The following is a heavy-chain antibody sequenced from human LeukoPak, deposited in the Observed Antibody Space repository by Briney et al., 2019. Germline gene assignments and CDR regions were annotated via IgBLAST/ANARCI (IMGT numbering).Heavy chain of an antibody. CDR1: RFTFSTYA. CDR2: ISFDGSDK. Sequence: GGSLRLSCAASRFTFSTYAIHWVRQAPGKGLEWVAVISFDGSDKFYADSVKGRFTISRDNSKSTLYLQMNSLRAEDTAVYYCARDQYGFPGGALDIWGQGTMVTVSS. J-gene: IGHJ3*02. D-gene: IGHD4-17*01. V-gene: IGHV3-30-3*01. CDR3: ARDQYGFPGGALDI.